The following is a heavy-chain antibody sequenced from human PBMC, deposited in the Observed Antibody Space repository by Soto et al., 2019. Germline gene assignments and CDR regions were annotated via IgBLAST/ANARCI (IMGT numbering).Heavy chain of an antibody. CDR3: ARMDGDYNYYGLDV. CDR1: GFSLSNGRMS. Sequence: QVTLKESGHVLVKPTETLTLTCTVSGFSLSNGRMSVSWIRQPPGEPLEWLAHFFSDVERSYSASMQSRLTLSTDNSGSQVVLTMTNMDPVDIATYYCARMDGDYNYYGLDVWGQGTTVTVSS. CDR2: FFSDVER. J-gene: IGHJ6*02. V-gene: IGHV2-26*02. D-gene: IGHD3-10*01.